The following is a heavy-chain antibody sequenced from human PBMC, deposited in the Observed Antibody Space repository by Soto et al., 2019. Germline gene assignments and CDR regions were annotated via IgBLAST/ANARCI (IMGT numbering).Heavy chain of an antibody. CDR2: ISYDGSNK. D-gene: IGHD2-15*01. V-gene: IGHV3-30*18. Sequence: QVQLVESGGGVVQPGRSLRLSCAASGFTFSSYGMHWVRQAPGKGLEWVAVISYDGSNKYYADSVKGRFTISRDNSKITLYLQMNRLRAEDTAVYYCAKDYCSGGSCSFYYYGMDVWGQGTTVTVSS. CDR3: AKDYCSGGSCSFYYYGMDV. CDR1: GFTFSSYG. J-gene: IGHJ6*02.